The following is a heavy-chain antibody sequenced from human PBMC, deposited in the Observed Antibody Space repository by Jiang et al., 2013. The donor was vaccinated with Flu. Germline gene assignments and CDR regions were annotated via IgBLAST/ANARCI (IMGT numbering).Heavy chain of an antibody. V-gene: IGHV6-1*01. Sequence: QTLSLTCAISGGSVSSSSDVWNWIRQSPSRGLEWLGRTYYRSNWYNDYAESLKSRITINPDTSRNQFSLQLNFVTPEDTAVYYCTRGRNWYFDLWGRGT. CDR2: TYYRSNWYN. J-gene: IGHJ2*01. CDR3: TRGRNWYFDL. CDR1: GGSVSSSSDV.